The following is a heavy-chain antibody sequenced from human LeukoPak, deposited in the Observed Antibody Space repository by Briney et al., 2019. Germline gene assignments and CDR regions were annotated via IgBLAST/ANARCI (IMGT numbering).Heavy chain of an antibody. V-gene: IGHV4-59*08. D-gene: IGHD3-10*01. J-gene: IGHJ2*01. CDR1: GGSISSYY. CDR3: ARHSHLELLWFGELWFDL. Sequence: SETLSLTCTVSGGSISSYYWSWIRQPPGKGLEWIGYIYYSGSTNYNPSLKSRVTISVDTSKNQFSLKLSSVTAADTAMYYCARHSHLELLWFGELWFDLWGRGTLLTVS. CDR2: IYYSGST.